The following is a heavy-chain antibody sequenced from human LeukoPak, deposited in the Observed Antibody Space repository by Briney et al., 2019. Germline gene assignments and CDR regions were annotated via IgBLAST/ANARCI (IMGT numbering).Heavy chain of an antibody. Sequence: GGSLRLSCAASGFTFSNAWMNWVRQAPGKGLEWVGRIKSKTDGGTTDYAAPVKGRFTISGDDSKNTLYLQMNSLKTEDTAVYYCSYYDSSGYYYGDAFDIWGQGTMVTVSS. CDR1: GFTFSNAW. V-gene: IGHV3-15*07. D-gene: IGHD3-22*01. CDR3: SYYDSSGYYYGDAFDI. J-gene: IGHJ3*02. CDR2: IKSKTDGGTT.